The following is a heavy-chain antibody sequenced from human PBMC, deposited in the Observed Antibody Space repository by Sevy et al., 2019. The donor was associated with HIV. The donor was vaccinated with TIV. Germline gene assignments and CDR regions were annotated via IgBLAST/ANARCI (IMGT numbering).Heavy chain of an antibody. Sequence: SETLSLTCIVSGGSISSDSYYWGWIRQPPGKGLEWFGGIYYTGSTYYNPSLKSRVTISSDTSKNQFSLRLSSVTAADTALYFCARPSSLYYYYAMDVWGQGTTVTVSS. V-gene: IGHV4-39*01. CDR2: IYYTGST. D-gene: IGHD3-10*01. CDR3: ARPSSLYYYYAMDV. J-gene: IGHJ6*02. CDR1: GGSISSDSYY.